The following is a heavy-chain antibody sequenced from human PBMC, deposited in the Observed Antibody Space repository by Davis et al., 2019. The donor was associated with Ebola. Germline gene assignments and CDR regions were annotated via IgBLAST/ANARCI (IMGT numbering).Heavy chain of an antibody. CDR1: GFTFSSYW. CDR3: ARFGAPRDIVLVPAAMMPY. Sequence: GESLKISCAASGFTFSSYWMHWVRQAPGKGLVWVSRINSDGSSTSYADSVKGRFTISRDNAKNTLYLQMNSLRAEDTAVYYCARFGAPRDIVLVPAAMMPYWGQGTLVTVSS. J-gene: IGHJ4*02. CDR2: INSDGSST. D-gene: IGHD2-2*01. V-gene: IGHV3-74*01.